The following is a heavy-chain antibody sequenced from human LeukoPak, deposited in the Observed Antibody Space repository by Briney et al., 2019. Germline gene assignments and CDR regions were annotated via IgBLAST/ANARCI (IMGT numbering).Heavy chain of an antibody. CDR3: ARFSRGTDY. V-gene: IGHV4-59*01. Sequence: SETLSLSCTVSGGSISTYYWSWIRQPPGKGLKWIGYIYYSGSTNYNPSLTSRVTISVDTPKNQFSLKLSSVTAADTAVYYCARFSRGTDYWGQGTLVTVSS. J-gene: IGHJ4*02. CDR1: GGSISTYY. CDR2: IYYSGST.